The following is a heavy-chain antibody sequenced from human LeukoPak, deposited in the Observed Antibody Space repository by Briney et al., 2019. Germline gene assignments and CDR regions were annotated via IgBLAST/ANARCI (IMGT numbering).Heavy chain of an antibody. V-gene: IGHV3-21*01. D-gene: IGHD3-22*01. CDR1: GFTFSSYS. CDR2: ISSSSSYI. J-gene: IGHJ4*02. CDR3: ARDDTPKDYDSSGYYYDY. Sequence: GGSLRLSCAASGFTFSSYSMNWVRQAPGKGLEWVSSISSSSSYIYYADSVKGRFTISRDNAKNSLYLQMNSLRAEDTAVYYCARDDTPKDYDSSGYYYDYWGQGTLVTVSS.